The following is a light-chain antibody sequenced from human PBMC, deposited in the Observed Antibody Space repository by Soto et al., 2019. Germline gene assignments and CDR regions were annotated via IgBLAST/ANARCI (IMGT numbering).Light chain of an antibody. Sequence: QSALTQPPSVSAAPGQKVTISCSGSSSNIGSNYVSWYQQFPGTAPKLLIYDNNKRPSGIPDRFSGSKSDTSATLVITGLQTGDEADYYCGTWDTSLSAGGVFGTGTQLTVL. CDR1: SSNIGSNY. V-gene: IGLV1-51*01. CDR3: GTWDTSLSAGGV. CDR2: DNN. J-gene: IGLJ1*01.